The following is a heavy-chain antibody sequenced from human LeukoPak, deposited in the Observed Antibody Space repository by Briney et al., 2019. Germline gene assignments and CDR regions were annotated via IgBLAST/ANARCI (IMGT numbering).Heavy chain of an antibody. CDR1: GGSFSGYY. D-gene: IGHD3-16*02. CDR3: ASNRYDYVWGSYHPWYFDY. CDR2: INHSGST. Sequence: SETLSLTCAVYGGSFSGYYWSWIRQPPGKGLEWIGEINHSGSTNYNPSLKSRVTISVDTSKNQFSLKLSFVTAADTAVYYCASNRYDYVWGSYHPWYFDYWGQGTLVTVSS. J-gene: IGHJ4*02. V-gene: IGHV4-34*01.